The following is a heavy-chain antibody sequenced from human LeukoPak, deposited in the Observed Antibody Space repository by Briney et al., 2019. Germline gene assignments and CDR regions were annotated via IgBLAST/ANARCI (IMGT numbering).Heavy chain of an antibody. CDR3: ARGFWSGPSGWGVAFDL. J-gene: IGHJ3*01. CDR1: GFTFSAHS. CDR2: ISSTGSV. V-gene: IGHV3-69-1*01. D-gene: IGHD3-3*01. Sequence: PGGSLRLSCAGSGFTFSAHSMNWVRQAPGRPPEWLSYISSTGSVYYAPSVQGRFAISRDNARDSLFLQMSGLRGEDMAVYYCARGFWSGPSGWGVAFDLWGQGTMVTVSS.